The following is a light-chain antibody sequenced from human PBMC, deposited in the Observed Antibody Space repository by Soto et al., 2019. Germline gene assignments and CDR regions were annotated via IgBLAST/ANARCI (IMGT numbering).Light chain of an antibody. Sequence: DIVMTQSPDSLAVSLGERANFNCTSSQTILDRAKNNNYLAWYQQKSRQPPKLRIYWTALRESGVPDSFTGSVSGSEFTATMSVRQSEDVAGYYCQQYFTSPWTFRQGPDVDI. CDR2: WTA. CDR1: QTILDRAKNNNY. V-gene: IGKV4-1*01. CDR3: QQYFTSPWT. J-gene: IGKJ1*01.